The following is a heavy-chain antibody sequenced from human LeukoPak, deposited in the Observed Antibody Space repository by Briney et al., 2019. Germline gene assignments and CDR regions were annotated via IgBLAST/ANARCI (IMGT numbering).Heavy chain of an antibody. CDR1: GYSFTSYG. CDR3: ARWGSSGWYYYYYGMDV. CDR2: ISAYNGNT. D-gene: IGHD6-19*01. V-gene: IGHV1-18*01. Sequence: HGESLKISCKGSGYSFTSYGISWVRQAPGQGLEWMGWISAYNGNTNYAQKLQGRVTMTTDTSTSTAYMELRSLRSDDTAVYYCARWGSSGWYYYYYGMDVWGQGTTVTVSS. J-gene: IGHJ6*02.